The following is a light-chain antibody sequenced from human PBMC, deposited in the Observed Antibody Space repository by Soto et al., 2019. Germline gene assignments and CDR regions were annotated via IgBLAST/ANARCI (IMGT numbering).Light chain of an antibody. V-gene: IGKV3-15*01. CDR3: QQYKTWPPYT. Sequence: EIVMTQSPATLSVSPGERATLSCRASQSVSSNLAWYQQKPGQAPRLLIYGASTRATGIPARFSCSGSGTEFTLTISSLQSEDFAVYYCQQYKTWPPYTLGQGTKLEIK. J-gene: IGKJ2*01. CDR1: QSVSSN. CDR2: GAS.